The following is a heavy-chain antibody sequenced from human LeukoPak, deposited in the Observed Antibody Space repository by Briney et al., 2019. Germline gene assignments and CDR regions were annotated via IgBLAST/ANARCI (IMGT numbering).Heavy chain of an antibody. V-gene: IGHV4-39*01. D-gene: IGHD6-19*01. CDR2: ILYSGTT. J-gene: IGHJ4*02. CDR1: GGSISGSSSY. Sequence: PSETLSLTCTVSGGSISGSSSYSGWSRQPPGEGLEWIGNILYSGTTYYNPSLKSRVTISVDTSKNLFSMKLSSVTAADTAVYYCARAVSGRFDYWGQGTLVTVSS. CDR3: ARAVSGRFDY.